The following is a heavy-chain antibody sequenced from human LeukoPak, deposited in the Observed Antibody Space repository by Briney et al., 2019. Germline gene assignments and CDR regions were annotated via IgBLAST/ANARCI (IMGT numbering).Heavy chain of an antibody. Sequence: GASVKVSCKASGYTFTSYDINWVRQATGQGLEWMGWMNPNSGNTGYAQKFQGGVTMTRNTSISTAYMELSSLRSEDTAVYYCARASDTMIVVVHAFDIWGQGTMVTVSS. CDR2: MNPNSGNT. V-gene: IGHV1-8*01. D-gene: IGHD3-22*01. J-gene: IGHJ3*02. CDR3: ARASDTMIVVVHAFDI. CDR1: GYTFTSYD.